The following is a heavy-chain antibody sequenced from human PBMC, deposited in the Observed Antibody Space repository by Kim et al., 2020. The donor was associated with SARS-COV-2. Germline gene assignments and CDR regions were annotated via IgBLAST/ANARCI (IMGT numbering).Heavy chain of an antibody. J-gene: IGHJ6*02. D-gene: IGHD3-9*01. V-gene: IGHV1-18*01. Sequence: ASVKVSCKASGYTFTSYGISWVRQAPGQGLEWMGWISAYNGNTNYAQKLQGRVTMTTDTSTSTAYMELRSLRSDDTAVYYCARTTYYDILTGYYSADYYYGMDVWGQGTTVTVSS. CDR3: ARTTYYDILTGYYSADYYYGMDV. CDR1: GYTFTSYG. CDR2: ISAYNGNT.